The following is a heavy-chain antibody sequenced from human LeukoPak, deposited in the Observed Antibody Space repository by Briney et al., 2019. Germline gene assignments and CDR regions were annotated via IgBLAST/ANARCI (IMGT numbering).Heavy chain of an antibody. CDR2: IWYDGSNK. CDR3: AKDRAHGSGSSMDV. Sequence: GTSLRLSCAASGFTFRSHGMHWVRQAPGKGLEWVAFIWYDGSNKYYADSVKGRFTISRDNSKNTLYLQMNSLRAEDTAVYYCAKDRAHGSGSSMDVWGQGTTVTVSS. CDR1: GFTFRSHG. D-gene: IGHD3-10*01. V-gene: IGHV3-30*02. J-gene: IGHJ6*02.